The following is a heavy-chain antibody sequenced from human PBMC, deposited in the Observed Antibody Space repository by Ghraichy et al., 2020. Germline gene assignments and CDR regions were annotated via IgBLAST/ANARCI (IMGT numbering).Heavy chain of an antibody. CDR3: AREGGHYYGSGIADYYYYGMDV. V-gene: IGHV4-31*03. CDR2: IYYSGST. Sequence: SQTLSLTCTVSGGSISSGGYYWSWIRQHPGKGLEWIGYIYYSGSTYYNPSLKSRVTISVDTSKNQFSLKLSSVTAADTAVYYCAREGGHYYGSGIADYYYYGMDVWGQGTTVTVSS. J-gene: IGHJ6*02. D-gene: IGHD3-10*01. CDR1: GGSISSGGYY.